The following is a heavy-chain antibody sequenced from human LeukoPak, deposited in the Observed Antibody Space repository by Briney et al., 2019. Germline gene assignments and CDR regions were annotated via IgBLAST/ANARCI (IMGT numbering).Heavy chain of an antibody. CDR1: GFTFSDYS. CDR3: ARGYKYAFDS. CDR2: IGVDSGNT. D-gene: IGHD5-24*01. Sequence: GGSLRLSCAASGFTFSDYSMNWVRQAPGKGLEWISYIGVDSGNTNYADSVKGRFTISADKAKNSLYLQMNSLRVEDTAVYYCARGYKYAFDSWGQGTLVTVSS. V-gene: IGHV3-48*01. J-gene: IGHJ4*02.